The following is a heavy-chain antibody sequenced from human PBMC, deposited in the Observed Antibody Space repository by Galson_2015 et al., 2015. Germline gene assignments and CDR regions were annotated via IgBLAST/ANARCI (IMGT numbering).Heavy chain of an antibody. CDR1: GYIFPTYW. D-gene: IGHD1-26*01. CDR3: ARHPPGGRGMDV. Sequence: QSGAEVKKPGESLTISCKASGYIFPTYWIAWVRQMPGKGLEWMGLISPGDSNTRYSPSFQGQVTISADKSISTAYLQWSSLKASDTAMYYCARHPPGGRGMDVWGQGTTVTVSS. J-gene: IGHJ6*02. CDR2: ISPGDSNT. V-gene: IGHV5-51*01.